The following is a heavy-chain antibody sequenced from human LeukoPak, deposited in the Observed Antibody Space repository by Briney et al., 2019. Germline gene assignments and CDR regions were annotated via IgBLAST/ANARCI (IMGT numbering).Heavy chain of an antibody. J-gene: IGHJ5*02. D-gene: IGHD1-14*01. CDR3: AREDPDSYWFDP. Sequence: SETLSLTCAVYGGSFSGYYWGWIRQPPGKGLEWIGEINHSGSTNYNPCLKSRVTISVDTSKNQFSLKLSSVTAADTAVYYCAREDPDSYWFDPWGQGTLVTVSS. CDR1: GGSFSGYY. V-gene: IGHV4-34*01. CDR2: INHSGST.